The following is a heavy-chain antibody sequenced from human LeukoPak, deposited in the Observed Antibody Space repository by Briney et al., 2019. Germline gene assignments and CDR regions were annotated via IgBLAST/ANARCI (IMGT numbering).Heavy chain of an antibody. Sequence: SETLSLTCTVSGYSISSGYYWGWIRQPPGEGLEWIGSIYHSGSTYYNPSLKSRVTVSVDTSKNQFSLKLSSVTAADTAVYYCARVQGIAAAGTSDYWGQGTLVTVSS. D-gene: IGHD6-13*01. CDR2: IYHSGST. V-gene: IGHV4-38-2*02. CDR3: ARVQGIAAAGTSDY. CDR1: GYSISSGYY. J-gene: IGHJ4*02.